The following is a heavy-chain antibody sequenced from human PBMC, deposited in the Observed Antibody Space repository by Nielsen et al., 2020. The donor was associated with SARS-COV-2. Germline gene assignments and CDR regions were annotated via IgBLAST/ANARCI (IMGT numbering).Heavy chain of an antibody. CDR2: INWNGGST. D-gene: IGHD6-19*01. CDR1: GFTFDDYG. J-gene: IGHJ4*02. CDR3: ARDPSSGWYLSCFDY. V-gene: IGHV3-20*04. Sequence: GESLKISCAASGFTFDDYGMSWVRQAPGKGLEWVSGINWNGGSTGYADSVKGRFTISRDYAKNSLYLQMNSLRAEDTAVYYCARDPSSGWYLSCFDYWGQGTLVTVSS.